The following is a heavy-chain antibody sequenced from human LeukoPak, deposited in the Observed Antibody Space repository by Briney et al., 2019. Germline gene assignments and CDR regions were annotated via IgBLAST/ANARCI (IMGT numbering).Heavy chain of an antibody. CDR2: ISSSGSTI. D-gene: IGHD2-21*02. CDR3: ARVLNCGGDCYPNDY. CDR1: GFTFSSYE. J-gene: IGHJ4*02. Sequence: GGSLRLSCAASGFTFSSYEMNWVRQAPGKGLEWVSYISSSGSTIYYADSVKGRFTISRDNAKNSLYLQMNSLRAEDTAVYYCARVLNCGGDCYPNDYWGQGTLVTVSS. V-gene: IGHV3-48*03.